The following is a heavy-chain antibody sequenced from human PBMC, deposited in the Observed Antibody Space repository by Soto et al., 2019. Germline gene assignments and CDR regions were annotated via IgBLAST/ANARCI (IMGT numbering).Heavy chain of an antibody. CDR3: ARVRGIVGSNYGIDFDY. CDR1: GGSISSGGYY. CDR2: IYYSGST. J-gene: IGHJ4*02. V-gene: IGHV4-31*03. D-gene: IGHD4-4*01. Sequence: SETLSLTCTVSGGSISSGGYYWSWIRQHPGKGLEWIGYIYYSGSTYYNPSLKSRVTISVDTSKNQFSLKLSSVTAADTAVYYCARVRGIVGSNYGIDFDYWGQGTLVTVSS.